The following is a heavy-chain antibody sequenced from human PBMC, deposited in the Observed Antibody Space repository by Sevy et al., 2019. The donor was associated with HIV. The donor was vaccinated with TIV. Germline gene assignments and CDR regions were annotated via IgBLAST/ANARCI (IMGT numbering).Heavy chain of an antibody. CDR2: INPNSGDT. J-gene: IGHJ3*02. CDR3: ASLSGYYYDSSRYYNTDAFDI. V-gene: IGHV1-2*02. Sequence: ASVKVSCKASGYTFTDYFMHWVRQAPGQGLEWMGWINPNSGDTNYAQRFRGRVTMTRDTSISTAYMELSRLRSDDTAVYYCASLSGYYYDSSRYYNTDAFDIWGQGTMVTVSS. D-gene: IGHD3-22*01. CDR1: GYTFTDYF.